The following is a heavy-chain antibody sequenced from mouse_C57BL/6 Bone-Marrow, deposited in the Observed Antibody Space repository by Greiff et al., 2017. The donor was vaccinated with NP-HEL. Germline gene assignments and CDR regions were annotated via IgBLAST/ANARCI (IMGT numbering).Heavy chain of an antibody. CDR1: GFSFNTYA. CDR2: IRSKSNNYAT. CDR3: VRQGGLIVYYAMDY. Sequence: EADGGLVQPKGSLKLSCAASGFSFNTYAMNWVRQAPGKGLEWVARIRSKSNNYATYYADSVKDRFTISRDDSESMLYLQMNNLKTEDTAMYYCVRQGGLIVYYAMDYWGQGTSVTVSS. V-gene: IGHV10-1*01. J-gene: IGHJ4*01. D-gene: IGHD3-1*01.